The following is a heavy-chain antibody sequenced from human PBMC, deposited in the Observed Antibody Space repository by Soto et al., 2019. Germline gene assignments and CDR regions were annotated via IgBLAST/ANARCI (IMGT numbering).Heavy chain of an antibody. D-gene: IGHD6-13*01. CDR3: ARDILLYSSSWSWASFDY. CDR1: GYTFTSYG. CDR2: ISAYNGNT. Sequence: QVQLVQSGAEVKKPGASVKVSCKASGYTFTSYGISWVRQAPGQGLEWMGWISAYNGNTNYAQKLQGRVTMTTDTSTNTAYMELRSLRSDDTAVYYCARDILLYSSSWSWASFDYWGQGTLGTVSS. V-gene: IGHV1-18*01. J-gene: IGHJ4*02.